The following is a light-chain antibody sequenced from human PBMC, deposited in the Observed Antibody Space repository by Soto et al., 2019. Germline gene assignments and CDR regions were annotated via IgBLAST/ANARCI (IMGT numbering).Light chain of an antibody. Sequence: ETMVTQSPVTLSVYPGENVTISCRTSHYVSTNFAWFQHKPGQSPRLLIYGASRRATGIPDRFRGSVSGREYRDFILTTSSLQSEDSAVYYCQHYNDWPPYTFGQGTKVDIK. V-gene: IGKV3-15*01. CDR3: QHYNDWPPYT. CDR2: GAS. CDR1: HYVSTN. J-gene: IGKJ2*01.